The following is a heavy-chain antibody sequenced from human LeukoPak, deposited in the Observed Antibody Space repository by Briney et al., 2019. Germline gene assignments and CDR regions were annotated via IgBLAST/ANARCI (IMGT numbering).Heavy chain of an antibody. J-gene: IGHJ4*02. Sequence: NPGGSLRLSCAASGFTFSNAWMSWVRQAPGKGLEWVGRIKSKTDGGTTDYAAPVKGRFTISRDDSKNTLYLQMNSLKTEDTAVYYCTSWLEWEITPLVVTASDYWGQGTLVTVSS. CDR2: IKSKTDGGTT. CDR1: GFTFSNAW. D-gene: IGHD2-21*02. CDR3: TSWLEWEITPLVVTASDY. V-gene: IGHV3-15*01.